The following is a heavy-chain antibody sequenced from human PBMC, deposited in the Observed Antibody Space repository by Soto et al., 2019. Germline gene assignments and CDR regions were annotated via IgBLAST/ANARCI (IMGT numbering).Heavy chain of an antibody. D-gene: IGHD6-13*01. CDR3: ARDVSPGSSSLYLDAFDI. CDR1: GFTLSAYW. Sequence: EVQLEESGGDLVQPGGSLRLSCAASGFTLSAYWMTWVRQAPGKGLEWVANINRDGSKKSYLDSVRDRFTISRDNVVNSLYLQMDSLRADDTALYYCARDVSPGSSSLYLDAFDIWGQGTMVTVSS. V-gene: IGHV3-7*05. J-gene: IGHJ3*02. CDR2: INRDGSKK.